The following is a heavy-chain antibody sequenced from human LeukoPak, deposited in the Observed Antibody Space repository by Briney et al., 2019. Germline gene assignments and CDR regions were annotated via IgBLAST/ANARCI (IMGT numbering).Heavy chain of an antibody. D-gene: IGHD3-10*01. CDR1: GGSISSGGYS. CDR3: ARMRAPYGVDFDD. CDR2: IYHSGST. V-gene: IGHV4-30-2*01. Sequence: PSETLSLTCAVSGGSISSGGYSWSWIRQPPGKGLEWIGYIYHSGSTYYNPSLKSRVTISVDRSKNQFSLKLSSVTAADTAVYYCARMRAPYGVDFDDWGQGTLVTVSS. J-gene: IGHJ4*02.